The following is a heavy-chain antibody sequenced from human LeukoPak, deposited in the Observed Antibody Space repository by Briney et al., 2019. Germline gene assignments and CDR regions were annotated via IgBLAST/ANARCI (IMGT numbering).Heavy chain of an antibody. CDR1: GFTFSSYG. J-gene: IGHJ3*01. D-gene: IGHD3-10*01. Sequence: PGGSLRLSCAASGFTFSSYGMHWVRQAPGKGLEWVAMISYDGSNKYYADSVKGRFTISRDNAKKSLYLQMNSLRAEDMALYYCAKSSDRTNYYRDDGYDVWGQGTMVTVSS. CDR3: AKSSDRTNYYRDDGYDV. V-gene: IGHV3-30*18. CDR2: ISYDGSNK.